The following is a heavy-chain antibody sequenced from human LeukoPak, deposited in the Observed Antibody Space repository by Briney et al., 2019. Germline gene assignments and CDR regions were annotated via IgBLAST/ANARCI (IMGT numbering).Heavy chain of an antibody. J-gene: IGHJ3*02. CDR2: IYSGGST. CDR1: GFTVSSNY. V-gene: IGHV3-53*01. D-gene: IGHD6-13*01. CDR3: ASPAAGTGYDAFDI. Sequence: GGSLRLSCAASGFTVSSNYMSWVRQAPGKGLEWVSVIYSGGSTCYADSVKGRFTISRDNSKNTLYLQMNSLRAEDTAVYYCASPAAGTGYDAFDIWGQGTMVTVSS.